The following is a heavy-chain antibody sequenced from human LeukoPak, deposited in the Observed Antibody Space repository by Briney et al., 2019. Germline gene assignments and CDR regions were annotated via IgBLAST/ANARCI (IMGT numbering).Heavy chain of an antibody. Sequence: PGVSLRLSCAASGFTFSAYNMYWVRQAPGKGLEWVSYISGGSGGIYYADSAKGRFTISRDNAKNSLYLQMNSLRAEDTAVYYCAREWTQHGGGGFYGMDVWGQGTTVTVSS. V-gene: IGHV3-48*04. CDR1: GFTFSAYN. D-gene: IGHD2-15*01. CDR3: AREWTQHGGGGFYGMDV. J-gene: IGHJ6*02. CDR2: ISGGSGGI.